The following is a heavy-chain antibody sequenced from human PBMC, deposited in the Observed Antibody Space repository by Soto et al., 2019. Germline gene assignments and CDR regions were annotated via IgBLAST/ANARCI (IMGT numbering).Heavy chain of an antibody. J-gene: IGHJ6*02. CDR1: GFTFSSYS. CDR2: ISSSSSYI. D-gene: IGHD6-6*01. V-gene: IGHV3-21*01. CDR3: ARERPVRAYYYYYGMDV. Sequence: EVQLVESGGGLVKPGGSLRLSCAASGFTFSSYSMNWVRKAPGKGLAWVSSISSSSSYIYYADSVKGRFTISRDNAKNTLYLQMNSLRAEDTAVYYCARERPVRAYYYYYGMDVWGHGTTVTVSS.